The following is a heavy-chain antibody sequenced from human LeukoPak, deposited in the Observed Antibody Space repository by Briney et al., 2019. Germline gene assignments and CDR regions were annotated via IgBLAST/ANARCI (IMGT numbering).Heavy chain of an antibody. J-gene: IGHJ4*02. V-gene: IGHV4-59*08. Sequence: SETLSLTCTVSGASIRSYYWTWIRQAPGKGPEWIGYIHFSGTTNSNAALKSRVTISVDASRNQVSLKLISVTAADTAVYYCASGSYYYDLWGQGTLVTVSS. CDR1: GASIRSYY. CDR3: ASGSYYYDL. D-gene: IGHD3-22*01. CDR2: IHFSGTT.